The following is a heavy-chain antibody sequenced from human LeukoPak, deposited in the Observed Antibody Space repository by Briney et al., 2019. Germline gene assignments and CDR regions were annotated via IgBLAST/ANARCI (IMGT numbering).Heavy chain of an antibody. D-gene: IGHD3-10*01. V-gene: IGHV4-34*01. Sequence: SETLSLTCAVYGGSFSGYYWSWIRQPPGKGLEWIGEINHSGSTNYNPSLKSRVTISVDTSKNQFSLKLSSVTAADTAVYYCASEGRLLWFGELSNGFDPWAQETLVTVPS. CDR1: GGSFSGYY. J-gene: IGHJ5*02. CDR3: ASEGRLLWFGELSNGFDP. CDR2: INHSGST.